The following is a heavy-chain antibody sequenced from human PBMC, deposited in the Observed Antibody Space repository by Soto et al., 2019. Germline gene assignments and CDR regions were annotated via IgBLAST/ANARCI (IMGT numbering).Heavy chain of an antibody. D-gene: IGHD5-18*01. V-gene: IGHV3-49*05. CDR3: TRGRGYSYGPRGYYFDY. Sequence: NPGGSLRLSCTASGFTFGDYAMSWFRQAPGKGLEWVGFIRSKAYGGTTEYAASVKGRFTISRDDSKSIAYLQMNSLKTEDTAVYYCTRGRGYSYGPRGYYFDYWGQGTLVTSPQ. J-gene: IGHJ4*02. CDR2: IRSKAYGGTT. CDR1: GFTFGDYA.